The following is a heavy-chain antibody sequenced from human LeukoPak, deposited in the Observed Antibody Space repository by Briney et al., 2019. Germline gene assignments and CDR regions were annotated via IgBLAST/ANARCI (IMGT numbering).Heavy chain of an antibody. Sequence: GGSLRLSCAASGFTVSSNYMSWVRQAPGKGLEWVSAISGSGGSTYYADSVKGRFTISRDNSNSTLYLQMNSLRAEDTAVYYCAKETGIVGAIGYFDYWGQGTLVTVSS. CDR2: ISGSGGST. CDR3: AKETGIVGAIGYFDY. V-gene: IGHV3-23*01. J-gene: IGHJ4*02. CDR1: GFTVSSNY. D-gene: IGHD1-26*01.